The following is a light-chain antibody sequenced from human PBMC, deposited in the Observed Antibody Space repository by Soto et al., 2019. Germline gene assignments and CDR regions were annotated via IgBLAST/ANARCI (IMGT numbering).Light chain of an antibody. CDR2: GAS. CDR3: QQYGSPGT. Sequence: EIVLTPSPGTLSLSPGERATLSCRASQSVSNNYLAWYQQKPGQAPRLLIYGASNRATGIPDRFSGSGSGTDFTITISRLEPEEFAVYYCQQYGSPGTVGQGTKVDNK. V-gene: IGKV3-20*01. J-gene: IGKJ1*01. CDR1: QSVSNNY.